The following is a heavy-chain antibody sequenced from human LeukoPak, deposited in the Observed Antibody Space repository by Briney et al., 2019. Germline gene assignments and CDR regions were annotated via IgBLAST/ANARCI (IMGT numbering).Heavy chain of an antibody. CDR2: FGPEDGET. D-gene: IGHD2-21*02. Sequence: PGASVKVSCKVSGYTLTELSMHWVRQAPGKGLEWMGGFGPEDGETIYAQKFQGRVTMTEDTSTDTAYMELSSLRSEDTAVYYCATGVVVTASADYYFDYWGQGTLVTVSS. J-gene: IGHJ4*02. CDR3: ATGVVVTASADYYFDY. CDR1: GYTLTELS. V-gene: IGHV1-24*01.